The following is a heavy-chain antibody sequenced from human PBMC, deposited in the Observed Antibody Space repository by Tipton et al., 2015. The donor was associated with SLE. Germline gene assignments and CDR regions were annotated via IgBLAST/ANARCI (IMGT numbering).Heavy chain of an antibody. J-gene: IGHJ6*03. Sequence: LRLSCTVSGGSISSTYYWGWIRQPPGKGLEWIGSIFYSGSFSGGSTYYNPSLKSRVTISVDTSKNQFSLKLSSVTAADTAIYYCARAGSESAYYYYMDVWGKGTTVTVSS. V-gene: IGHV4-39*07. CDR2: IFYSGSFSGGST. D-gene: IGHD6-19*01. CDR3: ARAGSESAYYYYMDV. CDR1: GGSISSTYY.